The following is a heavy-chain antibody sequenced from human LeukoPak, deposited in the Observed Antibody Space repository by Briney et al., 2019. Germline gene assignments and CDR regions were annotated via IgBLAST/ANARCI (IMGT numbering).Heavy chain of an antibody. CDR3: ARTPLRGATFFTSYPNWFDT. V-gene: IGHV4-39*07. CDR1: GGSISSSSYY. CDR2: IYYSGST. D-gene: IGHD3-10*01. Sequence: SETLSLTCTVSGGSISSSSYYWGWIRQPPGKGLEWIGSIYYSGSTYYNPSLKSRVTISVDTSKNQFSLKLSSVTAADTAVYYCARTPLRGATFFTSYPNWFDTWGQGALVTVSS. J-gene: IGHJ5*02.